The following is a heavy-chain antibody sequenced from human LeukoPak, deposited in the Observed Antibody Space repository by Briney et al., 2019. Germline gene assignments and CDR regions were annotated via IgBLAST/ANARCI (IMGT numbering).Heavy chain of an antibody. J-gene: IGHJ5*02. Sequence: ASVKVSCKASGYTFTGYYMHWVRQAPGQGLEWMGWINPNSGGTNYAQKFQGRVTMTRDTSISTAYMELSRLRSDDTAVYYCARAPSWDIVVVPAARVWFDRWGQGTLVTVSS. CDR3: ARAPSWDIVVVPAARVWFDR. D-gene: IGHD2-2*01. CDR2: INPNSGGT. CDR1: GYTFTGYY. V-gene: IGHV1-2*02.